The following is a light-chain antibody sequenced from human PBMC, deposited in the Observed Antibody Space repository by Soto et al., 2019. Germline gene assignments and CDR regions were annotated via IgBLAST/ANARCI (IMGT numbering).Light chain of an antibody. CDR3: AAWDDSLSGLV. Sequence: QAVVTPPPSESATPVPRVTISCSASNPNIGSNSVTWYKQVPGAAPKLLIYGTNQRPSGVPDRFSVSKSGTSASLAISGLRPEDEADYYCAAWDDSLSGLVFGSGTKLTVL. V-gene: IGLV1-44*01. CDR2: GTN. J-gene: IGLJ1*01. CDR1: NPNIGSNS.